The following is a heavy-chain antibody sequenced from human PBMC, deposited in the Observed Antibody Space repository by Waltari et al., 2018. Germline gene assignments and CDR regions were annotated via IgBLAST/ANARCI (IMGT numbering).Heavy chain of an antibody. Sequence: EVQLLESGGGLVQPGGSLRLSCAASGFPSSRSSMSWVRPAPGKGLEWVSTISGSGGSTYYADSVKGRFTISRDNSKNTLYLQMNSLRAEDTAVYYCALSPSSMLDYWGQGTLVTVSS. D-gene: IGHD2-8*01. CDR2: ISGSGGST. CDR3: ALSPSSMLDY. V-gene: IGHV3-23*01. J-gene: IGHJ4*02. CDR1: GFPSSRSS.